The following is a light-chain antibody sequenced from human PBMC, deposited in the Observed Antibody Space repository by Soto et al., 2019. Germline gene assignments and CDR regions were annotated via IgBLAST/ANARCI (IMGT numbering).Light chain of an antibody. V-gene: IGLV2-14*01. J-gene: IGLJ3*02. CDR2: GVS. CDR3: SSSTSSNTLV. Sequence: QSALTQPASVSGFPGQSITISCTEAKNDIGSSDYVSWYQQHPGKAPKLIIYGVSNRPSGTSDRFSGSKSGNTASLTISGLQADDEADYYCSSSTSSNTLVFGGGTKLTVL. CDR1: KNDIGSSDY.